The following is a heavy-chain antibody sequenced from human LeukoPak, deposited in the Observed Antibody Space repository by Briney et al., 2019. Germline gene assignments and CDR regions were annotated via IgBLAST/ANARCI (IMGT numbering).Heavy chain of an antibody. D-gene: IGHD1-26*01. V-gene: IGHV4-4*02. CDR3: AKVGAQWELLFAY. Sequence: PSGTLSLTCAVSGGSISSSNWWSWVRQPPGKGLEWIGEIYHSGSTNYNPSLKSRVTISVDKSKNQFSLKLSSVTAADTAVYYCAKVGAQWELLFAYWGQGTLVTVSS. CDR1: GGSISSSNW. CDR2: IYHSGST. J-gene: IGHJ4*02.